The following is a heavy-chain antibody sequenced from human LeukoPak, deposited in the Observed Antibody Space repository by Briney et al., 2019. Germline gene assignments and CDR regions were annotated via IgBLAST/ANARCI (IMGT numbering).Heavy chain of an antibody. CDR1: GYSFASSW. D-gene: IGHD1-1*01. CDR3: ARQTRRTAMEDRRIDY. Sequence: GESLKMSCTASGYSFASSWIAWVGQRPGKGLEWMGIIFPDDSNTGYNPSFQGQVTMSADKSVSTAYLQWSRLKASDTAIYYCARQTRRTAMEDRRIDYWGQGTLVIVSS. J-gene: IGHJ4*02. CDR2: IFPDDSNT. V-gene: IGHV5-51*01.